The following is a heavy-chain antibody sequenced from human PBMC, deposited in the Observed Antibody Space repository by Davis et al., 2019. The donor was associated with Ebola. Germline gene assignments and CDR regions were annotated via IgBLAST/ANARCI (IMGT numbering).Heavy chain of an antibody. Sequence: MPGGSLRLSCTVSGGSISSYYWSWIRQPPGKGLEWIGYIYYSGSTNYNPSLKSRVTISVDTSKNQFSLKLSSVTAADTAVYYWARQKYYDILTGGNYYYYYGMDVWGQGTTVTVSS. D-gene: IGHD3-9*01. CDR2: IYYSGST. CDR1: GGSISSYY. V-gene: IGHV4-59*08. CDR3: ARQKYYDILTGGNYYYYYGMDV. J-gene: IGHJ6*02.